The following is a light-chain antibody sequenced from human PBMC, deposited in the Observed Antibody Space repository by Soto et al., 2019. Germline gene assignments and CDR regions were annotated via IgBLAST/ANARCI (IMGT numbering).Light chain of an antibody. CDR3: QQYNNWPRT. V-gene: IGKV3-15*01. CDR1: QSVSSN. J-gene: IGKJ1*01. CDR2: GAS. Sequence: EIGMTQSPATLSVSPGATATLSCRASQSVSSNLAWYQQRLGQTPRLLISGASTRATGIPARFSGSVSGTEFILTISSLQSEDFAIYYCQQYNNWPRTFGQGTKVDIK.